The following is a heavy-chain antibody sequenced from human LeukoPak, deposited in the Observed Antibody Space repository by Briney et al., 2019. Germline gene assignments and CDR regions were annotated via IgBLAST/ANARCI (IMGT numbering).Heavy chain of an antibody. CDR3: ARRLSAIRWYFDY. CDR2: IYPGDSDT. CDR1: GYSFTSYW. Sequence: GESLKISSKGSGYSFTSYWIGWVRQMPGKGLEWMGIIYPGDSDTRYSPSFQGQVTISADKSISTVYLQWSSLKASDTAMYYCARRLSAIRWYFDYWGQGTLVTVSS. J-gene: IGHJ4*02. V-gene: IGHV5-51*01. D-gene: IGHD5-18*01.